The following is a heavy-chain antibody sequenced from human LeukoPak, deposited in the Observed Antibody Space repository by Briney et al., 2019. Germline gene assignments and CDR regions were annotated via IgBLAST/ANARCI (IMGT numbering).Heavy chain of an antibody. J-gene: IGHJ4*02. D-gene: IGHD1-26*01. CDR2: IYYSGSN. Sequence: SETLSLTCTVSGCSISSSSYYWGWIRQPPGKGLEWIGSIYYSGSNYYNPSLKSRVTISVDTSKNQFSLKLSSVTAADTAVYYCARAVGVPGGFDYWGQGSLVTVSS. V-gene: IGHV4-39*01. CDR3: ARAVGVPGGFDY. CDR1: GCSISSSSYY.